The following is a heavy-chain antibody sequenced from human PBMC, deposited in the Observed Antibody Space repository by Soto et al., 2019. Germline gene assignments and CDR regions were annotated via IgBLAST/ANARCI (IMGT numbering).Heavy chain of an antibody. V-gene: IGHV4-34*01. CDR1: GGSFSGYY. CDR3: AREGEYSYGVFDY. J-gene: IGHJ4*02. CDR2: INHSGST. Sequence: SETLSLTCAVYGGSFSGYYWSWIRQPPGKGLEWIGEINHSGSTNYNPSLKSRVTISVDTSKNQFSLKLSSVTAADTAVYYCAREGEYSYGVFDYWGQGTLVTVS. D-gene: IGHD5-18*01.